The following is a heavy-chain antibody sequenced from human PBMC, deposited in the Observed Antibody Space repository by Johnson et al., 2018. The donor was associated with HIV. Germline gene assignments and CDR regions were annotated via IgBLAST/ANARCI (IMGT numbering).Heavy chain of an antibody. D-gene: IGHD5-24*01. CDR1: GFTFSSYA. V-gene: IGHV3-33*08. Sequence: QVHLVESGGGVVQPGRSLRLSCAASGFTFSSYAMHWVRQAPGKGLEWVAFIRYDGSNRYYADSVKGRFTISRDNSKNTLYLQMNSLRAEDTAVYWCARNIEMATVGAFDIWGQGTMVTVSS. CDR3: ARNIEMATVGAFDI. CDR2: IRYDGSNR. J-gene: IGHJ3*02.